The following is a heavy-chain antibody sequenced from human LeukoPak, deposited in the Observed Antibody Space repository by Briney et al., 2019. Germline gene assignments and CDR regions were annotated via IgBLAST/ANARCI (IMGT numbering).Heavy chain of an antibody. CDR1: GYSLTSYW. CDR2: IXPGDSDT. CDR3: AXHVETIVATTPIYYYMDV. Sequence: GASLKISCTASGYSLTSYWIGWVRRMPGKGLEWMGIIXPGDSDTRYSPSFQXQVTVSADKSISTAYLQWSSLKASDTAMYYCAXHVETIVATTPIYYYMDVWGKGTTVTVSS. V-gene: IGHV5-51*01. D-gene: IGHD5-12*01. J-gene: IGHJ6*03.